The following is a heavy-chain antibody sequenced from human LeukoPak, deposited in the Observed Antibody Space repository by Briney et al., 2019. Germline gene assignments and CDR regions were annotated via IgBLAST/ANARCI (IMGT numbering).Heavy chain of an antibody. V-gene: IGHV3-23*01. J-gene: IGHJ4*02. CDR2: ISGSGGST. CDR3: AKFHGSGSYRVSDY. CDR1: GFTVRNNY. Sequence: GGSLRLSCAASGFTAASGFTVRNNYMNWVRQAPGKGLEWVSAISGSGGSTYYADSVKGRFTISRDNSKNTLYLQMNSLRAEDTAVYYCAKFHGSGSYRVSDYWGQGTLVTVSS. D-gene: IGHD3-10*01.